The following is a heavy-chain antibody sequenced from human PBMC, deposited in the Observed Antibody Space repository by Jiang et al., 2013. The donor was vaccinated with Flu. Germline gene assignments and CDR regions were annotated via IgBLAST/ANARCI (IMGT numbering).Heavy chain of an antibody. CDR2: RYLSESP. D-gene: IGHD6-19*01. J-gene: IGHJ5*02. CDR1: GYSVTNGYY. CDR3: ARHSRDWGRENWLAP. Sequence: AVSGYSVTNGYYWGWIRQPPGKGLEWIGARYLSESPHYNPSLKSRVTISLGTSKNQFYLKVHSVTAADTAVYYCARHSRDWGRENWLAPWGQGTVVIVSS. V-gene: IGHV4-38-2*01.